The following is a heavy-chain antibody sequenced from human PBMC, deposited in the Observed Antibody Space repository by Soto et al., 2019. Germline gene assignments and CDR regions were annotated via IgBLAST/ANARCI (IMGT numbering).Heavy chain of an antibody. V-gene: IGHV4-34*01. CDR3: ARGIPGYSSSWYGS. CDR1: GGSFSGHD. Sequence: SETLSLTCAVYGGSFSGHDWSWIRQPPGKGLEWIGEINRGGSTNYNPSLKSRTTISVDTSKDQFSLKLTSVTATDTAVYYCARGIPGYSSSWYGSWGQGTLVTVS. J-gene: IGHJ5*01. CDR2: INRGGST. D-gene: IGHD6-13*01.